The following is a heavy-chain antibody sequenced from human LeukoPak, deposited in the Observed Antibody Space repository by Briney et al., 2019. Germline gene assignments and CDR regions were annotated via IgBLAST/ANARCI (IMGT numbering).Heavy chain of an antibody. CDR3: ARRRGWLVDY. CDR2: IYYSGST. CDR1: GGSISSSSYY. V-gene: IGHV4-39*01. D-gene: IGHD6-19*01. J-gene: IGHJ4*02. Sequence: SQTLSLTCTVSGGSISSSSYYWGWIRQPLGKGLEWMGSIYYSGSTYYNPSLNNRPTIYIHPTTNHFSLKLISVTPAHTALYFCARRRGWLVDYWGQGTLVTVSS.